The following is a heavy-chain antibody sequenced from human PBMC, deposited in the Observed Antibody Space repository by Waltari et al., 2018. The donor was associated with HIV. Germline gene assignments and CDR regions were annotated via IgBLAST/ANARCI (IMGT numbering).Heavy chain of an antibody. CDR2: INPNSGGT. D-gene: IGHD2-2*01. J-gene: IGHJ4*02. CDR1: GYTFTGYY. CDR3: ARGRPESIVIIPVATFDY. V-gene: IGHV1-2*06. Sequence: QVQLVQSGAEVKKPGASVKVSCKASGYTFTGYYLQLVRQAPGQGLEWMGRINPNSGGTNYAQKFQGRVTMTRDTSISTAYMELSRLRSDDTAVYYCARGRPESIVIIPVATFDYWGQGTLVTVSS.